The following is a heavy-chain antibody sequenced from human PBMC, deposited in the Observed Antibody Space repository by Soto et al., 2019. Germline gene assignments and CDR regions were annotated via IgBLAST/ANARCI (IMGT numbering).Heavy chain of an antibody. CDR3: AHRSSLTLYGTSGYIVDY. CDR2: IYWNDDN. V-gene: IGHV2-5*01. CDR1: GFSLITTGEG. D-gene: IGHD3-22*01. J-gene: IGHJ4*02. Sequence: SGPTLVNPRQTLTLTCVVSGFSLITTGEGVACIRQPPGKALEWLALIYWNDDNRYSPSLKSRLTVTKDTSKNRVVLTMTNIDPVDTATYFCAHRSSLTLYGTSGYIVDYWGQGLLVTVSS.